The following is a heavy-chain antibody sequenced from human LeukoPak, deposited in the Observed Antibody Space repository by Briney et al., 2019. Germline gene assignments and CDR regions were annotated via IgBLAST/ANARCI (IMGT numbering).Heavy chain of an antibody. CDR2: FYYSGST. CDR1: GGSISSYY. D-gene: IGHD6-13*01. J-gene: IGHJ4*02. CDR3: AREHGYTSSWYVDY. Sequence: SETLSLTCTVSGGSISSYYWSWLRQPPGKGLEWIGYFYYSGSTNYNPSLKSRVTISLDTSKNQFSLKLSSVTAADTAVYYCAREHGYTSSWYVDYWGQERLVTVSS. V-gene: IGHV4-59*01.